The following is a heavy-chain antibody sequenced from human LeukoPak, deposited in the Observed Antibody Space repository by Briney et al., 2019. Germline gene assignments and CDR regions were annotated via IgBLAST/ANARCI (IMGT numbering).Heavy chain of an antibody. J-gene: IGHJ4*02. D-gene: IGHD3-10*01. V-gene: IGHV4-30-4*07. Sequence: PSETLSLTCAVSGGSISSGGYSWSWIRQPPGKGLEWIGYIYYSGSTYYNPSLKSRVTISVDTSKNQSSLKLSSVTAADTAVYYCARAAPGRWVDYWGQGTLVTVSS. CDR2: IYYSGST. CDR1: GGSISSGGYS. CDR3: ARAAPGRWVDY.